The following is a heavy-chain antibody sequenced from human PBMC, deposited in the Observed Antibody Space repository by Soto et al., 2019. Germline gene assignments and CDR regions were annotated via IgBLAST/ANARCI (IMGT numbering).Heavy chain of an antibody. J-gene: IGHJ4*02. V-gene: IGHV4-31*03. CDR2: IYYSGST. Sequence: TSETLSLTCTVSGGSISSGGYYWSWIRQHPGKGLEWIGYIYYSGSTYYNPSLKSRVTISVDTSKNQFSLKLSSVTAADTAVYYCARLYGSGSYYNYYFDYWGQGTLVTVSS. CDR3: ARLYGSGSYYNYYFDY. CDR1: GGSISSGGYY. D-gene: IGHD3-10*01.